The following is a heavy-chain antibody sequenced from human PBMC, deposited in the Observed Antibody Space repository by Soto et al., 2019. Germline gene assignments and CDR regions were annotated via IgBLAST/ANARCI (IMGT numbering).Heavy chain of an antibody. CDR2: ISWNSGRI. V-gene: IGHV3-9*01. CDR1: GFTFDDYG. CDR3: ARSGEFSASDYFGF. Sequence: GGSLRLSCGASGFTFDDYGMHWVRQAPGKGLEWVSSISWNSGRIGYADSVKGRFTISRDNVKNSLYLQMNSLRAEDTALYYCARSGEFSASDYFGFWGQGTLVTVSS. J-gene: IGHJ4*02. D-gene: IGHD3-10*01.